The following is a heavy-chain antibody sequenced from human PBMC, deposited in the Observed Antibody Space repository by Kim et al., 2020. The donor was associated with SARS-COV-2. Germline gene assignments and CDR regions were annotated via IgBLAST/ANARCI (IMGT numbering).Heavy chain of an antibody. Sequence: SETLSLTCTVSGGSISSSSSYWDWIRQPPGKGLEWIGSIYYSGSAYYNPSLKSRVTISVDTSKNQFSLKLSSVTAADTAVYYCARQKQWLAPLDSWGQGT. V-gene: IGHV4-39*01. D-gene: IGHD6-19*01. CDR3: ARQKQWLAPLDS. CDR1: GGSISSSSSY. CDR2: IYYSGSA. J-gene: IGHJ4*02.